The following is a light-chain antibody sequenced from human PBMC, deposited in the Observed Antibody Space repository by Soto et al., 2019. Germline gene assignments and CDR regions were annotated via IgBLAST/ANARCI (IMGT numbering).Light chain of an antibody. CDR2: AAS. V-gene: IGKV1-27*01. Sequence: DIQMTQSPSSLSASVGDRVTITCRASQGISHYLAWYQQKPGKVPKLLIFAASTLQSGVPSRFSGSGSGTDFTLTISRLQPEAVANYYCQKYNSAPPSFGGGTKVEIK. CDR1: QGISHY. J-gene: IGKJ4*01. CDR3: QKYNSAPPS.